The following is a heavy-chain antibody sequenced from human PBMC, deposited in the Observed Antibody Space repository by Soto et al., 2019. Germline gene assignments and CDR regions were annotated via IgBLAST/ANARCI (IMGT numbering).Heavy chain of an antibody. CDR1: GFTFSSYS. J-gene: IGHJ3*02. CDR3: ARDDTVTTGDAFDI. CDR2: ISSSSSYI. V-gene: IGHV3-21*01. Sequence: EVQLVESGGGLVKPGGSLRLSCAASGFTFSSYSMNWVRQAPGKGLEWVSSISSSSSYIYYADSVKGRFTISRDNAKNSLYLQRNSLRAEDTAVYYCARDDTVTTGDAFDIWGQGTMVTVSS. D-gene: IGHD4-17*01.